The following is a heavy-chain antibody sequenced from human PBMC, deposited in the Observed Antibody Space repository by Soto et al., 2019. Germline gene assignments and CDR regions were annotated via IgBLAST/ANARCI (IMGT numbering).Heavy chain of an antibody. D-gene: IGHD2-8*02. CDR1: GGYFSGYY. CDR3: AREKITGLFDY. CDR2: INHSGST. Sequence: PSETLSLTCAGYGGYFSGYYWTWIRQPPGTGLEWIGEINHSGSTNYNPSLKSRVTISVDTSKNQFSLKLTSVTAADTAVYYCAREKITGLFDYWGQGTLVTVSS. J-gene: IGHJ4*02. V-gene: IGHV4-34*01.